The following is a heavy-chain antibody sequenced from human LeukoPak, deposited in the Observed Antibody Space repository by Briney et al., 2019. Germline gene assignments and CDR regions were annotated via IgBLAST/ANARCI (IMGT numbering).Heavy chain of an antibody. D-gene: IGHD3-22*01. V-gene: IGHV4-61*02. J-gene: IGHJ3*02. Sequence: PSETLSLTCTVSGGSISSGSYYWSWIRQPAGKGLEWVGRIYTSGSTNYNPSLKSRVTISVDTSKNQFSLKLSSVTAADTAVYYCARDLDLSYYYDSSGPSAASDIWGQGTMVTVSS. CDR3: ARDLDLSYYYDSSGPSAASDI. CDR2: IYTSGST. CDR1: GGSISSGSYY.